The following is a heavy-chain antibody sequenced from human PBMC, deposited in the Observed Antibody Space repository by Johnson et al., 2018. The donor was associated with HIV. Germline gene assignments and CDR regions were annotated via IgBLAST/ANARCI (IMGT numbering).Heavy chain of an antibody. CDR3: ARDRGGPVRDDAFDI. Sequence: QLVESGGGVVQPGRSLRLSCAASGFTFSGYAINWVRQAPGKGLEWVAVISYDGSNKYYADSVKGRFTISRDNAKNSLYLQMNSLRAEDTAVYYCARDRGGPVRDDAFDIWGQGTMVTVSS. V-gene: IGHV3-30-3*01. CDR2: ISYDGSNK. CDR1: GFTFSGYA. D-gene: IGHD3-10*01. J-gene: IGHJ3*02.